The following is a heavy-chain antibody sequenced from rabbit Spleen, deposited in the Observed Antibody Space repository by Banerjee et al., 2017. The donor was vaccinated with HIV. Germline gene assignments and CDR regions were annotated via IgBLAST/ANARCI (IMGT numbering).Heavy chain of an antibody. CDR1: GFSFSSYYY. V-gene: IGHV1S40*01. CDR3: ARGASGSGDGLSL. CDR2: IGTSGGST. Sequence: QSLEESGGGLVQPEGSLTLTCTASGFSFSSYYYMCWVRQAPEKGLEWIACIGTSGGSTYYASWVNGRFTISKTSSTMVTLQMTSLTAADTATYFCARGASGSGDGLSLWGPGTLVTVS. D-gene: IGHD1-1*01. J-gene: IGHJ4*01.